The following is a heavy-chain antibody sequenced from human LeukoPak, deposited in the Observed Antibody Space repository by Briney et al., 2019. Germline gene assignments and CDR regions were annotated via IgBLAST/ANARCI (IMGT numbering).Heavy chain of an antibody. CDR1: GFTFSSYW. Sequence: PGGSLRLSCAASGFTFSSYWMHWVRQAPGKGLVWVSRINSDGSSTSYADSVKGRFTISRDNDKNTLYLQMNSLIAEDTAVYYCARSLRLGELSYHDYWGQGTLVTVSS. V-gene: IGHV3-74*01. CDR3: ARSLRLGELSYHDY. J-gene: IGHJ4*02. D-gene: IGHD3-16*02. CDR2: INSDGSST.